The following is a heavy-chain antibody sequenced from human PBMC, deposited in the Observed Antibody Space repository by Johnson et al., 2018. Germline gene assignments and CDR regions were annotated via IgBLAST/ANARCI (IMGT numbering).Heavy chain of an antibody. J-gene: IGHJ3*02. CDR1: GFTFSSYS. D-gene: IGHD2-2*01. Sequence: EVQLVESGGGLVKPGGSLRLSCAASGFTFSSYSMNWVRQAPGKGLEWVSSISSSSSYIYYADSVKGRLTISRDNAKNSLYLQMNSLRAEDTAVYYCARGDQGAFDIWGQGTMVTVSS. V-gene: IGHV3-21*01. CDR2: ISSSSSYI. CDR3: ARGDQGAFDI.